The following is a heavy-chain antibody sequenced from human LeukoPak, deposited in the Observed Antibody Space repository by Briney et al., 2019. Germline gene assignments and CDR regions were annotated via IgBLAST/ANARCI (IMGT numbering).Heavy chain of an antibody. CDR2: VFYSGST. V-gene: IGHV4-59*01. D-gene: IGHD5-18*01. CDR3: ARDGGRFSFGFGY. Sequence: SETLSLTRTVSGGSISSYYWSWIRQPPGKGLEWIGYVFYSGSTNYNPSLKSRFTISVDTSKNQFTLKLSSVPPADTAVYYCARDGGRFSFGFGYWGQGTLVTVSS. J-gene: IGHJ4*02. CDR1: GGSISSYY.